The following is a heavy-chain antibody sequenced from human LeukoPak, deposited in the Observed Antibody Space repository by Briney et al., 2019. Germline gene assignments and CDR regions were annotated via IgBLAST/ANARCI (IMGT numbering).Heavy chain of an antibody. CDR1: GFTFSSYA. J-gene: IGHJ4*02. D-gene: IGHD3-10*01. V-gene: IGHV3-23*01. Sequence: AGGSLRLSCAASGFTFSSYAMSWVRQAPGKGLEWVSAISGSGGSTYYADSVKGRFTISRDNSKNTLYLQMNSLRAEDMAVYYCAKASNYGSGSYYPRGVDYWGQGTLVTVSS. CDR3: AKASNYGSGSYYPRGVDY. CDR2: ISGSGGST.